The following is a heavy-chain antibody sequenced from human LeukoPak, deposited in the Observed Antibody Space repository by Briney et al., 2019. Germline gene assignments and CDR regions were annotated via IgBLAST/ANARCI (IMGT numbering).Heavy chain of an antibody. J-gene: IGHJ5*02. CDR1: GFTFSSYW. Sequence: GGSLRLSCAASGFTFSSYWMRWVRHAPGKGLVWVSRINSDGSSTSYADSVKGRFTISRDNAKNTLYLQMNSLRAEDTAVYYCARALAVAGTGGFDPWGQGTLVTVSS. CDR2: INSDGSST. CDR3: ARALAVAGTGGFDP. D-gene: IGHD6-19*01. V-gene: IGHV3-74*01.